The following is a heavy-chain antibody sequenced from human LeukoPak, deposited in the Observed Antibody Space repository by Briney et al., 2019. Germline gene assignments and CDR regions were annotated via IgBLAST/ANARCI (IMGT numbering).Heavy chain of an antibody. V-gene: IGHV3-11*01. CDR1: GFTFSDYY. CDR3: AREIDAYGGNSGAFDI. CDR2: ISSSGSTI. Sequence: GGSLRLSCAASGFTFSDYYMSWLRQVPGKGLEWVSYISSSGSTIYYADSVKGRFTISRDNAKNSLYLQMNSLRAEDTAVYYCAREIDAYGGNSGAFDIWGQGTMVTVSS. D-gene: IGHD4-23*01. J-gene: IGHJ3*02.